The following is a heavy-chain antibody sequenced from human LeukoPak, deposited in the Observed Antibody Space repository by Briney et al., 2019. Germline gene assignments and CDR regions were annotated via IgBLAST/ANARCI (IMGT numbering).Heavy chain of an antibody. CDR2: ISSSSSYT. CDR3: ASRGSSGWLDY. CDR1: GFTFSSYS. D-gene: IGHD6-19*01. V-gene: IGHV3-21*01. J-gene: IGHJ4*02. Sequence: GGSLRLSCAASGFTFSSYSMNWVRQAPGKGLEWVSSISSSSSYTYYADSLKGRFTISRDNAKNSLYLQMNSLRAEDTAVYYCASRGSSGWLDYWGQGTLVTVSS.